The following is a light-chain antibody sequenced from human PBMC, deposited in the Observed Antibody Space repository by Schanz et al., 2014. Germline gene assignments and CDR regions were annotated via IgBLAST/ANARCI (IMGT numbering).Light chain of an antibody. Sequence: EIVLTQSPATLSLSPGERATLSCRASQSVSSSYLAWYQQKPGQAPRLLIYGASRRATGIPDRFSGSGSGTDFTLTISRLEPEDFATYFCQQSHDGVWTFGQGTTVEIK. J-gene: IGKJ1*01. V-gene: IGKV3D-20*02. CDR3: QQSHDGVWT. CDR2: GAS. CDR1: QSVSSSY.